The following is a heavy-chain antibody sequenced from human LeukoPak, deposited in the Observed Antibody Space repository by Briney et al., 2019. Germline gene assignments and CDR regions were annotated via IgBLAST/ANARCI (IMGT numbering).Heavy chain of an antibody. V-gene: IGHV3-33*01. CDR3: AREEDTYFFDY. Sequence: PGGSLRLSCAASGFTFSSYGMHWVRQAPGKGLEWVAVIWYDGSNKYYADSVKGRFTISRDNSKNTLYLQMNSLRAEDTAVYYCAREEDTYFFDYWGQGTLVIVSS. CDR2: IWYDGSNK. J-gene: IGHJ4*02. CDR1: GFTFSSYG. D-gene: IGHD2-15*01.